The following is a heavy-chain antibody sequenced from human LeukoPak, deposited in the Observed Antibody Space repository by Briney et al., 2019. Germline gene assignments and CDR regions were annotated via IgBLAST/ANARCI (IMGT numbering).Heavy chain of an antibody. V-gene: IGHV1-2*02. D-gene: IGHD2-2*01. Sequence: ASVKVSCKASGYTFTGYYMHWVRQAPGQGLEWMGWINPNSGGTNYAQKFQGRVTMTRDTSISTAYMELSRLRSDDTAVYYCARSFPAHEYCNSTSCYEGFDYWGQGTLVTVSS. J-gene: IGHJ4*02. CDR2: INPNSGGT. CDR1: GYTFTGYY. CDR3: ARSFPAHEYCNSTSCYEGFDY.